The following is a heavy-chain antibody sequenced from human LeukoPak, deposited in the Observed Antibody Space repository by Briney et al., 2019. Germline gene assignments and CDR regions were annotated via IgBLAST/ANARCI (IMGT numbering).Heavy chain of an antibody. D-gene: IGHD1-26*01. CDR2: ISSSSEAT. Sequence: GGSLRLSCAVSGFTFSTYILTWVRQAPGKGLEWVSYISSSSEATSYADSVKGRFTSSRDYAKNSLYLQMNSLGAEDTAVYYCARVARGIYYHFDSWGQGTLVTVSS. J-gene: IGHJ4*02. V-gene: IGHV3-48*04. CDR1: GFTFSTYI. CDR3: ARVARGIYYHFDS.